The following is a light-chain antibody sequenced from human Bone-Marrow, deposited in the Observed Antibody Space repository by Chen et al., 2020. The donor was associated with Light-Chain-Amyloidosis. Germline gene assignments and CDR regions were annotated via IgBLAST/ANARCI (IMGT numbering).Light chain of an antibody. V-gene: IGKV4-1*01. J-gene: IGKJ1*01. CDR1: QSVXXSSXXKNY. Sequence: XMTXXPDSLAVSLXERAXXXCKXXQSVXXSSXXKNYXXWYXXXPGXXXKLXXYWAXTRESGVPXRFXXXGSXXXFTXXISSLXAEDVXVYXCQQYXXTPKTFGQGTKVEIK. CDR2: WAX. CDR3: QQYXXTPKT.